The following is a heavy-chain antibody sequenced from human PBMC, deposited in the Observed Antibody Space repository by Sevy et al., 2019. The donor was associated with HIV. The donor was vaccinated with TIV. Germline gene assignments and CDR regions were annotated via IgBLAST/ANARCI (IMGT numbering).Heavy chain of an antibody. V-gene: IGHV4-4*02. Sequence: SDTLSLTCAVSGGSISSSNWWSWVRQPPGKGLEWIGEIYHSGSTNYNPSLKSRVTISVDKSKNQFSLKLSSVTAADTAVYYCARARRDYDFWSGYYHYYYYGMDVWGQGTTVTVSS. CDR2: IYHSGST. CDR1: GGSISSSNW. D-gene: IGHD3-3*01. J-gene: IGHJ6*02. CDR3: ARARRDYDFWSGYYHYYYYGMDV.